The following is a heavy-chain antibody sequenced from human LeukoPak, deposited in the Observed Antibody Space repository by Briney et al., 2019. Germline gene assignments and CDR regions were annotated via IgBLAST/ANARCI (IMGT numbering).Heavy chain of an antibody. CDR3: APRGDIEHSYVYGKWFDP. V-gene: IGHV4-34*01. CDR1: CGSFSAYY. J-gene: IGHJ5*02. CDR2: INHSGSS. Sequence: SETLSLTCAVYCGSFSAYYWMWIRQPPGKGLEWIGEINHSGSSNYNSSLRSRVTISVDTSYKQFSLRLSSVTAADTAVYYCAPRGDIEHSYVYGKWFDPWGQGTRVTVSS. D-gene: IGHD5-18*01.